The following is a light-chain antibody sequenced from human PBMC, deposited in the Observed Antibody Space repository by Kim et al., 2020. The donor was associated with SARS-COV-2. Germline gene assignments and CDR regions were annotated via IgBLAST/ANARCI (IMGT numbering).Light chain of an antibody. CDR1: KWGDKY. V-gene: IGLV3-1*01. CDR2: QDS. CDR3: QAWDSSTAGV. J-gene: IGLJ2*01. Sequence: VSPGQTASITCSGDKWGDKYACWYQQKPGQSPVLVIYQDSKRPSGIPERFSGSNSGNTATLTISGTQAMDEADYYCQAWDSSTAGVFGGGTQLTVL.